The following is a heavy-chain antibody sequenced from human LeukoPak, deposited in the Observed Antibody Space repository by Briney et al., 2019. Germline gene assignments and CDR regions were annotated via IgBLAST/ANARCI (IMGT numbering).Heavy chain of an antibody. Sequence: RGASVKVSCKASGYTFTSYGINWVRQATGQGLEWMGWMNPNSGNTGYAQKFQGRVTMTRNTSISTAYMELSSLRSEDTAVYYCATELRYFDCPYGYWGQGTLVTVSS. D-gene: IGHD3-9*01. J-gene: IGHJ4*02. CDR3: ATELRYFDCPYGY. CDR1: GYTFTSYG. CDR2: MNPNSGNT. V-gene: IGHV1-8*01.